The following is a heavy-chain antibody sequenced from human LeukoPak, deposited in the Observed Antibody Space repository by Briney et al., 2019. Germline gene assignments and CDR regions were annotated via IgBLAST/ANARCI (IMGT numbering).Heavy chain of an antibody. J-gene: IGHJ5*02. Sequence: ASVKASCKASGYTFTSYGISWVRQAPGQGLEWMGWISAYNGNTNYAQKLQGRVTMTTDTFTSTAYMELRSLRSDDTAVYYCARDRRDYGLAFDPWGQGTLVTVSS. CDR3: ARDRRDYGLAFDP. CDR2: ISAYNGNT. CDR1: GYTFTSYG. V-gene: IGHV1-18*01. D-gene: IGHD4/OR15-4a*01.